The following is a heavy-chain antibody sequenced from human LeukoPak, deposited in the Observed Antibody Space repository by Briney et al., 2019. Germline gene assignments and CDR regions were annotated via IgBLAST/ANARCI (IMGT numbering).Heavy chain of an antibody. D-gene: IGHD3-22*01. CDR3: ARDYDPRGDY. V-gene: IGHV3-23*01. Sequence: PSGGSLRLSCTASRFTLGSCGMSWVRQAPGKGLEWVSFVSGTGLSTYYADSVKGRFAISRDNSKNTLYLQMNSLRVDDTAVYYCARDYDPRGDYWGQGTLVTVSS. CDR1: RFTLGSCG. J-gene: IGHJ4*02. CDR2: VSGTGLST.